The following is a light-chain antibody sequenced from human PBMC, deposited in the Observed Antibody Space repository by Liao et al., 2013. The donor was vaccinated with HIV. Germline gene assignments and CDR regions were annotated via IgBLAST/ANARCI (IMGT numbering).Light chain of an antibody. CDR2: QDT. CDR3: QSTDSSGTSVV. CDR1: KLGHKS. V-gene: IGLV3-1*01. Sequence: SYELTQPPSVSVSPGQTATITCSGDKLGHKSVCWYQQKPGQSPVVAIYQDTKRTSGIPERFSGSNSGNTATLTISGTQAMDEADYYCQSTDSSGTSVVFGGGTKLTVL. J-gene: IGLJ2*01.